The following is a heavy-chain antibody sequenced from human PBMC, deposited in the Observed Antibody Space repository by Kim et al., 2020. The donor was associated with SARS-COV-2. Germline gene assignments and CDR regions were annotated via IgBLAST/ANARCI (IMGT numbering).Heavy chain of an antibody. J-gene: IGHJ5*02. V-gene: IGHV7-4-1*02. CDR1: GYTFTNYA. Sequence: ASVKVSCKASGYTFTNYAMNWVRQAPGQGLEWMGWINTNTGNPTYAQGFTGRFVFSLDTSVSTAYLQISSLKADDTAVYYCARDKIQYCSGGSCYSKGWFDPWGQGTLVTVSS. D-gene: IGHD2-15*01. CDR3: ARDKIQYCSGGSCYSKGWFDP. CDR2: INTNTGNP.